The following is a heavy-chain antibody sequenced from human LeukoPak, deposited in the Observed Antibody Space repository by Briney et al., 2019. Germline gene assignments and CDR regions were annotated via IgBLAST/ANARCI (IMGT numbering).Heavy chain of an antibody. J-gene: IGHJ6*02. CDR2: INPNSGGT. D-gene: IGHD2-15*01. V-gene: IGHV1-2*02. Sequence: GASVKVSCKASGYTFTGYYMHWVRQAPGQGLEWMGWINPNSGGTNYAQKFQGRVTMTRDTSISTAYMELSRLRSDDTAVYYCARDGCSGGSCYYGMDVWGQGTTVTVSS. CDR1: GYTFTGYY. CDR3: ARDGCSGGSCYYGMDV.